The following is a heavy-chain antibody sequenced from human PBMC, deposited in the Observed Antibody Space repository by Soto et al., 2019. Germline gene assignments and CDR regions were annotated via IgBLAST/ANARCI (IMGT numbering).Heavy chain of an antibody. V-gene: IGHV3-64*01. CDR2: ISSNGGST. CDR3: AREHGPQYQLQRGPFDY. J-gene: IGHJ4*02. D-gene: IGHD2-2*01. CDR1: GFTFSSYA. Sequence: GGSLRLSCAASGFTFSSYAMHWVRQAPGKGLEYVSAISSNGGSTYYANSVKGRFTISRDNSKNTLYLQMGSLRAEDMAVYYCAREHGPQYQLQRGPFDYWGQGTLVTVSS.